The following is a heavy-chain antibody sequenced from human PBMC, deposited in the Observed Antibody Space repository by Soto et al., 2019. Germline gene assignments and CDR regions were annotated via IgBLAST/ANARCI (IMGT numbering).Heavy chain of an antibody. V-gene: IGHV3-53*01. CDR3: ARSFNDWTTYFDY. CDR2: LYTGGSA. Sequence: GGSLRLSCAASGFSVTDHYMAWVRQAPGKGLEWVSVLYTGGSAYYGDSVKGRFTISRDSSTNTLYLQMNSLKVGDTAFYFCARSFNDWTTYFDYWSEGTLVTVSS. CDR1: GFSVTDHY. D-gene: IGHD3-9*01. J-gene: IGHJ4*02.